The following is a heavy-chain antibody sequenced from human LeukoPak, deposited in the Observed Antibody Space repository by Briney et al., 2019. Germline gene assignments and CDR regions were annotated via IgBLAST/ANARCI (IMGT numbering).Heavy chain of an antibody. Sequence: GGSLRLSCAASGFTLSSYAMSWVRQAPGKGLEWVSAISGSGGSTYYADSVKGRFTISRDNSKSTLYLQMNSLRAEDTAVYYCAKLPPDTAMVDIDYWGQGTLVTVSS. D-gene: IGHD5-18*01. V-gene: IGHV3-23*01. CDR1: GFTLSSYA. J-gene: IGHJ4*02. CDR3: AKLPPDTAMVDIDY. CDR2: ISGSGGST.